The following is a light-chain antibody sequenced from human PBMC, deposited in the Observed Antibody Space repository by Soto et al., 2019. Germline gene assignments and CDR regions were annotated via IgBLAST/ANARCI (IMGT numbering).Light chain of an antibody. CDR2: DAS. CDR3: HQYGSSRRS. J-gene: IGKJ1*01. V-gene: IGKV3-11*01. Sequence: EIVLTQSPATLSLSPGERATLSCRASQSVSSYLAWYQQKPGQAPRLLIYDASNRATGIPARFSGSGSGTDFTLTISRLEPEDFAVYYCHQYGSSRRSFGQGTKVDIK. CDR1: QSVSSY.